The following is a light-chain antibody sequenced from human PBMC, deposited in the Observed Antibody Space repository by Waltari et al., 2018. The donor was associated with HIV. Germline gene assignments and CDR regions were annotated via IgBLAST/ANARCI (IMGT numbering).Light chain of an antibody. CDR3: QQFFSYPLT. CDR1: QVIKNF. CDR2: STS. J-gene: IGKJ4*01. Sequence: DIQMTQSPSSLSASVGDTVALTCRASQVIKNFLAWFQQRPGQAPRSLIYSTSTLQSGVPSKFGGSGSGTNYTLTISNLQPEDVATYYCQQFFSYPLTFGGGTKVEIK. V-gene: IGKV1-16*02.